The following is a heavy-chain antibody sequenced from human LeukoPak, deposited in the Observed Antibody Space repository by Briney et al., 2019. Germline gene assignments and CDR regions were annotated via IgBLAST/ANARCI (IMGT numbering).Heavy chain of an antibody. CDR2: IRYDGSNK. J-gene: IGHJ4*02. D-gene: IGHD7-27*01. CDR3: AKDQRSTGAPYYFDY. V-gene: IGHV3-30*02. Sequence: AGGSLRLSCAASGFTFSTYGVHWVRQAPGKGLEWVAFIRYDGSNKYYADYVKGRFTISRDNSKNTLYLQMNSLRAEDTAMYYCAKDQRSTGAPYYFDYWGQGTLVTVSS. CDR1: GFTFSTYG.